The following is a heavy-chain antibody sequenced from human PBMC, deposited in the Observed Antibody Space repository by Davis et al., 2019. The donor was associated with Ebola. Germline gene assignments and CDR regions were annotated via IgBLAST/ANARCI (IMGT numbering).Heavy chain of an antibody. J-gene: IGHJ3*02. CDR2: ISGSGGST. CDR3: AKDRRSGSFVDASDN. V-gene: IGHV3-23*01. D-gene: IGHD1-26*01. CDR1: GFTFSDFS. Sequence: GGSLRLSCAASGFTFSDFSMSWVRQAPGKGLEWVRQAPGKGLEWVSGISGSGGSTYYADSVRGRFTISRDNSKNMLYLQMNSLRDDDTAVYYCAKDRRSGSFVDASDNWGQGTKVTVSS.